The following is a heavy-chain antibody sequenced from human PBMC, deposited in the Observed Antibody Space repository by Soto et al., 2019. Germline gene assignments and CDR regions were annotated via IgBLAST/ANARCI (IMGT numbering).Heavy chain of an antibody. CDR1: GYIFTRYG. CDR3: AKNGHPPYYYYGLDV. V-gene: IGHV1-18*01. D-gene: IGHD2-8*01. J-gene: IGHJ6*02. Sequence: QGHLVQSGAEVKKPGASVKVSCKASGYIFTRYGISWVRQAPGQGLEWMGWISGYNGDTNYAQNLQGRVTMTIDTSTTTAYMELRSLTSDDTAVYYCAKNGHPPYYYYGLDVWGQGTTVTVSS. CDR2: ISGYNGDT.